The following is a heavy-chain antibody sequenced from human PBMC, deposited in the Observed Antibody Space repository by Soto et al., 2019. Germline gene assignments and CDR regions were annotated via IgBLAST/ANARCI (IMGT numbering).Heavy chain of an antibody. J-gene: IGHJ4*02. V-gene: IGHV3-30*03. Sequence: VQLVESGGGVVQPGRSLRLSCAASGFTFSDYAMHWVRQAPGKGLEWVAVVSHDGRNTHYADSVKGRFTISRDSSKNTVSLELTTLRAEDTVVYYCATGGRQWLVRSEFNDWGQGALVTVSS. CDR2: VSHDGRNT. D-gene: IGHD6-19*01. CDR3: ATGGRQWLVRSEFND. CDR1: GFTFSDYA.